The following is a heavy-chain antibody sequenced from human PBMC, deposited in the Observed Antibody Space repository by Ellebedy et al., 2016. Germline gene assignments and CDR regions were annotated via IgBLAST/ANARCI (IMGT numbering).Heavy chain of an antibody. D-gene: IGHD6-19*01. CDR2: ISSSSSYI. V-gene: IGHV3-21*04. CDR3: AKVARGFSIAVAGTSAFDI. CDR1: GFTFSSYS. Sequence: GGSLRLXXAASGFTFSSYSMNWVRQAPGKGLEWVSSISSSSSYIYYADSVKGRFTISRDNSKNTLDLQMNSLRAEDTAVYYCAKVARGFSIAVAGTSAFDIWGQGTKVTVSS. J-gene: IGHJ3*02.